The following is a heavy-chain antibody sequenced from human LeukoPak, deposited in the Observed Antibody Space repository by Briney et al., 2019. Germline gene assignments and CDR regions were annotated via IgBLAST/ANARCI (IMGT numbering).Heavy chain of an antibody. D-gene: IGHD2-2*02. CDR2: ISAYNGNT. Sequence: GASVKVSCKASGYTFTSYGISWVRQAPGQGLEWMGWISAYNGNTNYAQKLQGRVTMTTDTSTSTAYMELRSLRSDDTAVYYCARGGYCNSTSCYKLDFDYWGQGTLVTVSS. J-gene: IGHJ4*02. V-gene: IGHV1-18*01. CDR1: GYTFTSYG. CDR3: ARGGYCNSTSCYKLDFDY.